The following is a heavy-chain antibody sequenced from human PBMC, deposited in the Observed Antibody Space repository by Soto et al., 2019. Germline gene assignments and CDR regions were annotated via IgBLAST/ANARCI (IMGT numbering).Heavy chain of an antibody. V-gene: IGHV4-59*01. CDR3: ARDYYDSSGYYYHNAFDI. CDR2: IYYSGST. D-gene: IGHD3-22*01. Sequence: SETLSLTCTVSGGSISSYYWSWIRQPPGKGLEWIGYIYYSGSTNYNPSLKSRVTISVDTSKNQFSLKLSSVTAADTAVYYCARDYYDSSGYYYHNAFDIWGQGTMVTVSS. CDR1: GGSISSYY. J-gene: IGHJ3*02.